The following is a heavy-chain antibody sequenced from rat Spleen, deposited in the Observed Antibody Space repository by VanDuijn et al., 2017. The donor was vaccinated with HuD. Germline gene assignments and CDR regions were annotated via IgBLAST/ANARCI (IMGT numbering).Heavy chain of an antibody. CDR2: INKDSSTI. J-gene: IGHJ4*01. CDR3: AREPPGYGYCVTDA. V-gene: IGHV4-2*01. D-gene: IGHD4-3*01. Sequence: EVRLVESGGGLVQPGRSLKLSCAASGFNFNDYWLGWVRPAPGKGIEWIGEINKDSSTINYTPSLKDKFTISRDNAQNTLYLEMSKLGSEDTAIYYCAREPPGYGYCVTDAWGQGASVTVSS. CDR1: GFNFNDYW.